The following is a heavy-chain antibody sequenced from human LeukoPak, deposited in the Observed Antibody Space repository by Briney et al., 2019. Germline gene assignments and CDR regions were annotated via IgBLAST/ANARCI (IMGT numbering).Heavy chain of an antibody. CDR1: GFTFSSYC. Sequence: GGSLRLSCAASGFTFSSYCMNWVRQAPGRGLEWVANINHDATEKYYVDSVKGRFTISRDNAKKSLYLQMNRLRADDTAVYHCARVRSAAAGPLDYWGQGTLVTVSS. D-gene: IGHD6-13*01. J-gene: IGHJ4*02. CDR3: ARVRSAAAGPLDY. CDR2: INHDATEK. V-gene: IGHV3-7*01.